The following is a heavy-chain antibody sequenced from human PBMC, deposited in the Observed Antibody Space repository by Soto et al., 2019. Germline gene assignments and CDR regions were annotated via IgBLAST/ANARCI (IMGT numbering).Heavy chain of an antibody. CDR3: ARRNQKFYDFWSGYYRGYYYYGMDV. D-gene: IGHD3-3*01. V-gene: IGHV4-39*01. Sequence: PSETLSLTCTVSGGSISSSSYYWGWIRQPPGKGLEWIGSIYYSGSTYYNPSLKSRVTISVDTSKNQFSLKLSSVTAADTAVYYCARRNQKFYDFWSGYYRGYYYYGMDVWGQGTTVTVSS. CDR2: IYYSGST. J-gene: IGHJ6*02. CDR1: GGSISSSSYY.